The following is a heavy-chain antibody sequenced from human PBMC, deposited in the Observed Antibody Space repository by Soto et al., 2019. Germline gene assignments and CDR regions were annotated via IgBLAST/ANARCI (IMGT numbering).Heavy chain of an antibody. Sequence: GGSLRLFCAASGFTFSCSGMHWVRQASGKGLEWVGRIRSKANSYATAYAASVKGRFTISRDDSKNTAYLQMNSLKAEDTAVYYCTTPIQLWSFTYYYYGMDVWGQGTTVTVSS. CDR1: GFTFSCSG. D-gene: IGHD5-18*01. J-gene: IGHJ6*02. CDR2: IRSKANSYAT. CDR3: TTPIQLWSFTYYYYGMDV. V-gene: IGHV3-73*01.